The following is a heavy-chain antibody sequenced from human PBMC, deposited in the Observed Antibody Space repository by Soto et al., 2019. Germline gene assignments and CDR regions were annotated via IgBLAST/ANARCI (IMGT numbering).Heavy chain of an antibody. Sequence: QITLKESGPTLVKPTQTLTLTCTFSGFSLSTSGVGVGWIRQPPGKALEWLAFIYWDDDKRYSPSLKSRLTITKDTSKNQEVLTMTNMDPVDTATYYCAHRPIVVAGTRGFAWFDPWGQGTLVTVSS. D-gene: IGHD6-19*01. J-gene: IGHJ5*02. CDR3: AHRPIVVAGTRGFAWFDP. V-gene: IGHV2-5*02. CDR1: GFSLSTSGVG. CDR2: IYWDDDK.